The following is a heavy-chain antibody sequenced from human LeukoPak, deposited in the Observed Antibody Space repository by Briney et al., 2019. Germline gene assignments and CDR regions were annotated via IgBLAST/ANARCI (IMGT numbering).Heavy chain of an antibody. CDR2: ISSSSNYI. CDR1: GFTFSSYS. CDR3: ARDPSSGWYLKGWFDP. D-gene: IGHD6-19*01. Sequence: KTGGSLRLSCAASGFTFSSYSMNWVRRAPGKGLEWVSSISSSSNYIYYADSVKGRFTISRDNAKNSLYLQMNSLRAEDTAVYYCARDPSSGWYLKGWFDPWGQGTLVTASS. V-gene: IGHV3-21*01. J-gene: IGHJ5*02.